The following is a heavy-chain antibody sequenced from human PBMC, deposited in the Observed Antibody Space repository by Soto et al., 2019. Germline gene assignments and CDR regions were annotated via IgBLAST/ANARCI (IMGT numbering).Heavy chain of an antibody. CDR3: AKGWGRGSSKLFDAFDI. CDR1: GFTFSSYA. V-gene: IGHV3-23*01. J-gene: IGHJ3*02. Sequence: EVQLLESGGGLVQPGGSLRLSCAASGFTFSSYAMSWVRQAPGKGLEWVSAISGSGGSTYYADSVKGRFTISRDNSKNTLYLQMNSVSGKDTAVYYCAKGWGRGSSKLFDAFDIWGQGTMVTVSS. D-gene: IGHD6-13*01. CDR2: ISGSGGST.